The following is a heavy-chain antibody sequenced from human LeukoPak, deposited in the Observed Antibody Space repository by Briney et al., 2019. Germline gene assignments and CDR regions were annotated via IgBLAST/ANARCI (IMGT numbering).Heavy chain of an antibody. CDR3: ARGSGYCSSSSCSYYNYYGMDV. CDR1: GGSFSGYY. J-gene: IGHJ6*02. Sequence: SETLSLTCAVYGGSFSGYYWSWIRQPPGKGLEWIGEINHGGSTNYNPSLKCRVTISVDTYKNQFSLKLSSVTAADTAVYYCARGSGYCSSSSCSYYNYYGMDVWGQGTTVTVSS. D-gene: IGHD2-2*01. CDR2: INHGGST. V-gene: IGHV4-34*01.